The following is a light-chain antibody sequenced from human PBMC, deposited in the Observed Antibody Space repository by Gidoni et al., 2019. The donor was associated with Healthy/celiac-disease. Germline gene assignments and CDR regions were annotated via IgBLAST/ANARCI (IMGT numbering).Light chain of an antibody. CDR3: SSYAGSNDYV. Sequence: QSALTQPPSASAPPGPSVTISCTGTSSDVGGYNYVSWYQQPPGKAPKLRINEVSKRPSEVPDRFSCSKSGNTASLTGSGLQAEDEADYYCSSYAGSNDYVFGTGTKVTVL. V-gene: IGLV2-8*01. CDR1: SSDVGGYNY. J-gene: IGLJ1*01. CDR2: EVS.